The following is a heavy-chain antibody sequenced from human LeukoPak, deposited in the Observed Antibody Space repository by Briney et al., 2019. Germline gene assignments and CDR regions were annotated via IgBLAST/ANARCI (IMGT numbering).Heavy chain of an antibody. Sequence: GGSLRLSCAASGFIFDDYAMHWVRQAPGKGLEWVSHISTDAKTITYADFVKGRFTISRDNAKNTLYLQMNSLRAEDTALYYCVRGQSTAWGLDYWGQGTLVTVSS. V-gene: IGHV3-74*01. CDR1: GFIFDDYA. J-gene: IGHJ4*02. D-gene: IGHD3-16*01. CDR2: ISTDAKTI. CDR3: VRGQSTAWGLDY.